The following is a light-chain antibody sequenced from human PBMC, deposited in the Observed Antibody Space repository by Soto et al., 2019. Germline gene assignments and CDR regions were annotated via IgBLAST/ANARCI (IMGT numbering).Light chain of an antibody. CDR1: QGISSY. CDR2: AAS. Sequence: TQSPSSLSASTGDRVTITCRASQGISSYLAWYQQKPGKAPKLLIYAASTLQSGVPSRFSGSGSGTDFTLTISCLQSEDFATYYCQQYYSYPALTFGGGTKVEIK. CDR3: QQYYSYPALT. V-gene: IGKV1-8*01. J-gene: IGKJ4*01.